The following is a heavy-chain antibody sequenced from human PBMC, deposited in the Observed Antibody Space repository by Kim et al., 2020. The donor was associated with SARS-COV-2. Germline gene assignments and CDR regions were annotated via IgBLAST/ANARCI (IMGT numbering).Heavy chain of an antibody. CDR3: AKEEDDSSFFFYYGVDV. J-gene: IGHJ6*02. D-gene: IGHD6-6*01. Sequence: GGSLRLSCSASGFTFRNYAMTWVRQAPGKGLEWVSSISFSAGTKFYADSVKGRFTISRDNSRNWLYLQMDSLRAEDTAVYYCAKEEDDSSFFFYYGVDVWGQGTTVTVSS. V-gene: IGHV3-23*01. CDR1: GFTFRNYA. CDR2: ISFSAGTK.